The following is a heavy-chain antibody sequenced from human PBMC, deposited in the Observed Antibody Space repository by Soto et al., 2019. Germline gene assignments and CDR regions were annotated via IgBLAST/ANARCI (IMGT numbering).Heavy chain of an antibody. CDR2: ISSSSSTI. D-gene: IGHD6-19*01. CDR3: ASLLGAAVAGKGGYYYYYGMDV. V-gene: IGHV3-48*02. J-gene: IGHJ6*02. CDR1: GFTFSSYS. Sequence: GGSLRLSCAASGFTFSSYSMNWVRQAPGKGLEWVSYISSSSSTIYYADSVKGRFTISRDNAKNSLYLQMNSLRDEDTAVYYCASLLGAAVAGKGGYYYYYGMDVWGQGTTVTVSS.